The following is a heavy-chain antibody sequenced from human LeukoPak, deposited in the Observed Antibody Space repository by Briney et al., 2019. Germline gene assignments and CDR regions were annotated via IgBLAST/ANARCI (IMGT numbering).Heavy chain of an antibody. V-gene: IGHV3-30*18. D-gene: IGHD1-26*01. Sequence: PGGSLRLSCAASGLSFSSHGMHWVRQTPGKGLEWVALISYDGIYKKFADSVKGRFTISRDNSKNTLFLQMYSLRAEDAAMYYCAKVKWEVPNYWYFDLWGRGTLVTVSS. CDR2: ISYDGIYK. CDR3: AKVKWEVPNYWYFDL. J-gene: IGHJ2*01. CDR1: GLSFSSHG.